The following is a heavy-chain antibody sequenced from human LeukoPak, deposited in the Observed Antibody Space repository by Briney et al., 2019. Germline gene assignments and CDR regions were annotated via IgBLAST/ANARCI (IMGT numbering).Heavy chain of an antibody. Sequence: ASVKVSCKASGYTFTGYYMHWVRQAPGQGLEWMGWINPNSGDTNYAQKFQGWVTMTRDTSISTAYMELSRLRSDDTAVYYCARADSSGSYFDYWGQGTLATVSS. D-gene: IGHD3-22*01. CDR2: INPNSGDT. CDR3: ARADSSGSYFDY. J-gene: IGHJ4*02. CDR1: GYTFTGYY. V-gene: IGHV1-2*04.